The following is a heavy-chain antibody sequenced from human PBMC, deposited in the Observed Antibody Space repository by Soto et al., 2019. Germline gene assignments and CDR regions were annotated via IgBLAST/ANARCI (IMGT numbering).Heavy chain of an antibody. CDR3: EKDNGSVLLWFGELYS. J-gene: IGHJ5*02. D-gene: IGHD3-10*01. CDR2: IRGSGGST. CDR1: GFTFSSYA. V-gene: IGHV3-23*01. Sequence: GGSLRLSCAASGFTFSSYAMSWVRQAPGKGLEWVSAIRGSGGSTYYADSVKGRFTITRDNSKNTLYLQMNSLRAEDTVVYAGEKDNGSVLLWFGELYSWGKGPLV.